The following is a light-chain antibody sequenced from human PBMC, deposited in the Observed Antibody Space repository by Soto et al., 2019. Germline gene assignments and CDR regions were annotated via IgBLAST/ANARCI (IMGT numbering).Light chain of an antibody. J-gene: IGLJ1*01. Sequence: QSVLTQPPSVSGSPGQSVTISCTGTSSDVGGYNRVSWYQQPPGKAPKLLIYDVSNRPTGGYTRFSGSKSGNTASLTISGLQAEDEADYYCTSYATGSAYVFGPGTKVTLL. CDR1: SSDVGGYNR. V-gene: IGLV2-18*02. CDR3: TSYATGSAYV. CDR2: DVS.